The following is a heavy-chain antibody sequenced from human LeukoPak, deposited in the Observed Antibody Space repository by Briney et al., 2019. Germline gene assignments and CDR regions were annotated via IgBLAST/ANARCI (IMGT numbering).Heavy chain of an antibody. D-gene: IGHD6-6*01. Sequence: GGSLRLSCTASGFSFSGHWMHWARQLPGKGPVWVSRISPTGSTTSYADSVKGRFTASRDNAKNTLYLQVNNLRAEDTAVYYCARGPNSNWSGLDFWGQGTLLTVSS. V-gene: IGHV3-74*01. CDR3: ARGPNSNWSGLDF. CDR1: GFSFSGHW. CDR2: ISPTGSTT. J-gene: IGHJ4*02.